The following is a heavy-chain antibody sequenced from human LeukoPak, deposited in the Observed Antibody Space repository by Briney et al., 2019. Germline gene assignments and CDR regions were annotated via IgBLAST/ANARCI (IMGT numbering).Heavy chain of an antibody. D-gene: IGHD4-17*01. CDR1: GGSISSGSYY. J-gene: IGHJ4*02. V-gene: IGHV4-39*01. CDR3: ARHIIILATVTATFDY. Sequence: SETLSLTCTVSGGSISSGSYYWGWIRQSPGKGLEWIGSLFYSGSTYYNPSLKSRVTISVDTSKNQFSLKLSSVTAADTAVYYCARHIIILATVTATFDYWGQGTLVTVSS. CDR2: LFYSGST.